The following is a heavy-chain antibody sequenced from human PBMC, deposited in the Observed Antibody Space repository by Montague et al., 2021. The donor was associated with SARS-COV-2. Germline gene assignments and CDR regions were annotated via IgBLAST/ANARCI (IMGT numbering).Heavy chain of an antibody. CDR3: ARQPVLGYFDGLHWFGGMDV. CDR2: IYYSGST. Sequence: SETLSLTCTVSGGSISSSSYYWGWIRQPPGKGLEWIGSIYYSGSTYYNPSLKSRVTISVDTSKNQFSLKLSSVTAADTAVYYCARQPVLGYFDGLHWFGGMDVWGQGTTVTVSS. CDR1: GGSISSSSYY. D-gene: IGHD3-9*01. V-gene: IGHV4-39*01. J-gene: IGHJ6*02.